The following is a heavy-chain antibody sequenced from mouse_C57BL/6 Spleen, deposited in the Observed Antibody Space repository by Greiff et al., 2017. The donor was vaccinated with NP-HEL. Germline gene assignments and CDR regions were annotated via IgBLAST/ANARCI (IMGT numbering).Heavy chain of an antibody. Sequence: QQSGPELVKPGASVKISCKASGYTFTDYYMNWVKQSHGKSLEWIGDINPNNGGTSYNQKFKGKATLTVDKSSSTAYMELRSLTSEDSAVYYCARDGSMDYWGQGTTLTVSS. CDR1: GYTFTDYY. CDR2: INPNNGGT. J-gene: IGHJ2*01. CDR3: ARDGSMDY. D-gene: IGHD1-1*01. V-gene: IGHV1-26*01.